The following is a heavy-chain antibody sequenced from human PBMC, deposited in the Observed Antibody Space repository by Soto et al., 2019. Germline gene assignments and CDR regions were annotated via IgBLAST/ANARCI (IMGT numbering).Heavy chain of an antibody. CDR3: ARGPCYYYGSGSYKCYGMDV. CDR1: GDSVSSNSAA. J-gene: IGHJ6*02. CDR2: TYYRSKWYN. V-gene: IGHV6-1*01. D-gene: IGHD3-10*01. Sequence: SQTLSLTCAISGDSVSSNSAAWNWIRQSPSRGLEWLGRTYYRSKWYNDYAVSVKSRITINPDTSKNQFSLQLNSVTPEDTAVYYCARGPCYYYGSGSYKCYGMDVWGQGTTVTVSS.